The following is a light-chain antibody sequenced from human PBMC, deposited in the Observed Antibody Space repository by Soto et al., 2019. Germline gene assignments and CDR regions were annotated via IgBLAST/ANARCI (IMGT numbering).Light chain of an antibody. CDR3: SSKTSSRTPFV. CDR1: SSDVGGYNY. J-gene: IGLJ1*01. V-gene: IGLV2-14*01. Sequence: QSVLTQPASVSGSPGQSITISCTGTSSDVGGYNYVSWYQQHPGNAPRLMIYEVNNRPSGVPNRFSGSKSVNTASLTISGLQAEDEADYYCSSKTSSRTPFVFGTGTKVTVL. CDR2: EVN.